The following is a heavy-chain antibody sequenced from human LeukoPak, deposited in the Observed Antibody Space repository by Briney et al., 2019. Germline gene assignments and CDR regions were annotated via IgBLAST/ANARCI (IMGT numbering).Heavy chain of an antibody. Sequence: PGGSLRLSCAASGFTFSSYSMNWVRQAPGKGLEWVSYISSSSSTIYYADSVKGRFTISRDNAKNSLYLQMNSLRAEDTAVYYCARVGLSGSFPYYFYYGMDVWGQGTTVTVSS. CDR3: ARVGLSGSFPYYFYYGMDV. CDR1: GFTFSSYS. V-gene: IGHV3-48*04. J-gene: IGHJ6*02. CDR2: ISSSSSTI. D-gene: IGHD1-26*01.